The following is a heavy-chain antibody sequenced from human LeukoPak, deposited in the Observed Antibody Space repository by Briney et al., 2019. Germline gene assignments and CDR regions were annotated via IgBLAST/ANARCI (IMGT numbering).Heavy chain of an antibody. Sequence: ASVKVSCKASGYTFTSYGISWVRQAPGQGLEWMGWISAYNGNTNYAQKLQGRVTMTTDTSTSTAYMELRSPRSDDTAVYYCARVGNYYDSSGYPLNFDYWGQGTLVTVSS. CDR1: GYTFTSYG. CDR2: ISAYNGNT. V-gene: IGHV1-18*01. CDR3: ARVGNYYDSSGYPLNFDY. D-gene: IGHD3-22*01. J-gene: IGHJ4*02.